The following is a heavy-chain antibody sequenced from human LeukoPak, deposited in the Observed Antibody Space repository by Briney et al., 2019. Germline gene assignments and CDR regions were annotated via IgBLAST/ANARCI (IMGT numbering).Heavy chain of an antibody. CDR3: AKAIGYSSGWYFDY. Sequence: TGGSLRLSCAASGFTFDGYAMHWVRQAPGKGLEWVSGISWNSGGIGYADSVKGRFTISRDNAKNSLYLQMNSLRAEDTALYYCAKAIGYSSGWYFDYWGQGTLVTVSS. J-gene: IGHJ4*02. V-gene: IGHV3-9*01. CDR1: GFTFDGYA. D-gene: IGHD6-19*01. CDR2: ISWNSGGI.